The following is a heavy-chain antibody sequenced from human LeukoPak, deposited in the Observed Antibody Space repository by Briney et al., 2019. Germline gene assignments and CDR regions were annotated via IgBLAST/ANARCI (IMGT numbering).Heavy chain of an antibody. CDR2: MNPNSGNT. CDR3: ARGRSSTAMVWLPLYYYGMDV. V-gene: IGHV1-8*01. D-gene: IGHD5-18*01. CDR1: GYTFTSYD. Sequence: ASVKVSCKASGYTFTSYDINWVRQATGQGLEWMGWMNPNSGNTGYAQKFQGRVTMTGNTSISTAYMELSSLRSEDTAVYYCARGRSSTAMVWLPLYYYGMDVWGQGTTVTVSS. J-gene: IGHJ6*02.